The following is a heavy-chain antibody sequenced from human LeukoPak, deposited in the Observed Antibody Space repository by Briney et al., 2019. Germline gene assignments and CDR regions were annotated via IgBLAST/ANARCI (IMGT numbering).Heavy chain of an antibody. D-gene: IGHD2-15*01. V-gene: IGHV4-34*01. J-gene: IGHJ5*01. CDR3: ARGHPYCSGGRCYLTCFDS. CDR1: GGSFSGYY. Sequence: PSETLSLTCAVYGGSFSGYYWSWIRQPPGKGLEWIGEINHSGNTNYNPSLKSRVTISVDTSKNQFSLKLSSVPAADTAVYYCARGHPYCSGGRCYLTCFDSWGQGTVVTVSS. CDR2: INHSGNT.